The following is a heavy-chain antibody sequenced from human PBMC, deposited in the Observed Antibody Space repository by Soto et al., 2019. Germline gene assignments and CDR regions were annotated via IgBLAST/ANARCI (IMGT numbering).Heavy chain of an antibody. V-gene: IGHV4-59*01. J-gene: IGHJ6*03. D-gene: IGHD3-9*01. CDR2: IYYSGST. CDR3: ARGYDILTPYYYMDV. Sequence: SETLSLTCTVSGGSISSYYWSWIRQPPGKGLEWVGYIYYSGSTNYNPSLKSRVTISVDTSKNQFSLKLSSVTAADTAVYYCARGYDILTPYYYMDVWGKGTTVTVSS. CDR1: GGSISSYY.